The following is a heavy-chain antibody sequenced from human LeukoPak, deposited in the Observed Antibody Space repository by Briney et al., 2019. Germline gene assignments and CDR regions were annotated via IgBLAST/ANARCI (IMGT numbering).Heavy chain of an antibody. Sequence: ASVKVSCKASRYTFTPYFIHWVRQAPGQGLEWMGWINLNSGDTHYAQKFQGRVFMTRDTSISTVYMELSRLTSDDTAVYYCARDPASYTGSYFDYWGQGTLVTVSS. CDR1: RYTFTPYF. CDR2: INLNSGDT. CDR3: ARDPASYTGSYFDY. D-gene: IGHD1-26*01. V-gene: IGHV1-2*02. J-gene: IGHJ4*02.